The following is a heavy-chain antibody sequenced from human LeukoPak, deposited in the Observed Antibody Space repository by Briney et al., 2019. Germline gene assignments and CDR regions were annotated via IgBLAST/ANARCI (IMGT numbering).Heavy chain of an antibody. CDR1: GGTFSSYA. D-gene: IGHD7-27*01. Sequence: ASVKVSCKASGGTFSSYAISWVRQAPGQGLEWMGRIIPILGIANYAQKFQGRVTITADKSTSTAYMELSSLRSEDAAVYYCARDIFKLGILSYFDYWGQGTLVTVSS. V-gene: IGHV1-69*04. J-gene: IGHJ4*02. CDR2: IIPILGIA. CDR3: ARDIFKLGILSYFDY.